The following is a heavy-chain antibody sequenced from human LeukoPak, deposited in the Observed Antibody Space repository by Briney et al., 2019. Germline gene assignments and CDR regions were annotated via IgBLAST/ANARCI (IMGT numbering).Heavy chain of an antibody. J-gene: IGHJ6*03. D-gene: IGHD3-3*01. Sequence: ASVKVSCKASGGTFSSYAISWVRQAPGQGLEWMGGIIPIFGTANYAQKFQGRVTITADESTSTAYMELSSLRSEDTAVYYCARTIFGVVQGYYYYMDVWGKGTTVTVSS. CDR3: ARTIFGVVQGYYYYMDV. CDR1: GGTFSSYA. V-gene: IGHV1-69*13. CDR2: IIPIFGTA.